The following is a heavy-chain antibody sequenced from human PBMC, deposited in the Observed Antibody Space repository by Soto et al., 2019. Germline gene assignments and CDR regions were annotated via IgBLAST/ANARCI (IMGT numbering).Heavy chain of an antibody. D-gene: IGHD6-13*01. Sequence: EVQLVESGGGLVQPGGSLRLSCVDSGFTFSSYWMSWVRQAPVKGLEWVGNIKQDGSEENYVDSVKGRFTISRDNAKNSMYLQMNSLRAEDTAVYYCARIAASGRGWDVWGQGTTVVVYS. V-gene: IGHV3-7*01. J-gene: IGHJ6*02. CDR3: ARIAASGRGWDV. CDR1: GFTFSSYW. CDR2: IKQDGSEE.